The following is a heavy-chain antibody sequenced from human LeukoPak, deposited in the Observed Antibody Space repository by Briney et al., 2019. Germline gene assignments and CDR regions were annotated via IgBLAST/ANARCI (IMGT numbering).Heavy chain of an antibody. CDR3: ARDSNGGGSYEYYFDY. Sequence: GGSLRLSCAASGFTFSSYGMHWVRQAPGKGLEWVAVISYDGSNKYYADSVKGRFTISRDNSKNTLYLQMNSLRAEDTAVYYCARDSNGGGSYEYYFDYWGQGTLVTVSS. CDR2: ISYDGSNK. D-gene: IGHD1-26*01. V-gene: IGHV3-30*03. CDR1: GFTFSSYG. J-gene: IGHJ4*02.